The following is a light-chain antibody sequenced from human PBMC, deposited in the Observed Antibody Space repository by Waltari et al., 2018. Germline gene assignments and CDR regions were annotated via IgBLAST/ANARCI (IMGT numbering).Light chain of an antibody. CDR3: QQYNSYSYT. V-gene: IGKV1-5*03. CDR1: QSISSW. J-gene: IGKJ2*01. Sequence: DIQLTQSPSTLSSSVGISVTITCRASQSISSWLAWYQQKPGKVPKLLIYKASSFESGVPSRFSGSGSGTEFTLTISSLQPDDFATYYCQQYNSYSYTFGQGTKLEIK. CDR2: KAS.